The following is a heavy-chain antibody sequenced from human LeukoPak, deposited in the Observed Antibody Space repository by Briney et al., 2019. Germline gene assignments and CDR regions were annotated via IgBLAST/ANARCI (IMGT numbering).Heavy chain of an antibody. J-gene: IGHJ4*02. CDR1: GITLSNYG. V-gene: IGHV3-23*01. D-gene: IGHD4-17*01. CDR3: ARDLTGDYGY. CDR2: ISGSGGST. Sequence: PGGSLRLSCAVSGITLSNYGMSWVRQAPGEGLEWVAGISGSGGSTNYADSVKGRFTISRDNAKNSLYLQMNSLRAEDTAVYYCARDLTGDYGYWGQGTLVTVSS.